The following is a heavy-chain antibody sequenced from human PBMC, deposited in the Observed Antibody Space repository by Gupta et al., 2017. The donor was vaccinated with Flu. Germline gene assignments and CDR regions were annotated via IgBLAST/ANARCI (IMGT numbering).Heavy chain of an antibody. Sequence: QEQVVESGGGVVQPGRSLRLSCAASGFSFSNYGMHWVRHAPGKGLEGVAVISYDGSNKYYADALKGRFTISRDNSKNTLYMQMKSLRTEATAVYHCAKDVKWNYNNYGMNVWGQGTTVTVSS. CDR1: GFSFSNYG. CDR3: AKDVKWNYNNYGMNV. D-gene: IGHD1-7*01. CDR2: ISYDGSNK. J-gene: IGHJ6*02. V-gene: IGHV3-30*18.